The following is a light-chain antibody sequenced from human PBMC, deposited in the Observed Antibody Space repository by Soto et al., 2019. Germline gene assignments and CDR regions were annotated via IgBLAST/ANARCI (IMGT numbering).Light chain of an antibody. CDR2: DAS. CDR3: QQRSNWPT. V-gene: IGKV3-11*01. Sequence: EIVLTQSPATLSLSPGERATLSCRASQSVSSYLAWYQQKPGQAPRLLIYDASNRATGIPARFSGSGSGTDFTLTIHSLEPEDFAVYYCQQRSNWPTFGGGTKVEIK. CDR1: QSVSSY. J-gene: IGKJ4*01.